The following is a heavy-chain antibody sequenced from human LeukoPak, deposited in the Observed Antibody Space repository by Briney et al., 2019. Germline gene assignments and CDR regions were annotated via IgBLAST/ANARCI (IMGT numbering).Heavy chain of an antibody. CDR3: ARSEYSSSSSDY. CDR2: INHSGST. Sequence: SETLSLTCAVYGGSFSDYYWSWIRQPPGKGLEWIGEINHSGSTNYNPSLKSRVTISVDTSKNQFSLKLSSVTAADTAVYYCARSEYSSSSSDYWGQGTLVTVSS. CDR1: GGSFSDYY. V-gene: IGHV4-34*01. J-gene: IGHJ4*02. D-gene: IGHD6-6*01.